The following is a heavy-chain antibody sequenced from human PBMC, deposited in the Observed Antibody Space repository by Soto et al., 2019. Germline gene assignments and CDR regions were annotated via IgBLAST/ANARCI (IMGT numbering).Heavy chain of an antibody. Sequence: QVQLVESGGGVVQPGRSLRLSCAASGFTFSSYAMHWVRQAPGKGLEWVAVISYDGSNKYYADSVKGRFTISRDNSXNXLXXQMNSLRAEDTAVYYCARELLWFGELWYPGARLDPWGQGTLVTVSS. CDR1: GFTFSSYA. CDR3: ARELLWFGELWYPGARLDP. D-gene: IGHD3-10*01. V-gene: IGHV3-30-3*01. J-gene: IGHJ5*02. CDR2: ISYDGSNK.